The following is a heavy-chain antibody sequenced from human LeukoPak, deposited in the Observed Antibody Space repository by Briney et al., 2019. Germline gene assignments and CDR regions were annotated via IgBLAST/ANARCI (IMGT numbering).Heavy chain of an antibody. V-gene: IGHV4-61*09. J-gene: IGHJ2*01. CDR1: GGSISSGGDY. CDR2: MYSSGST. D-gene: IGHD2-21*02. CDR3: ARGQCGGNCAFALYFDL. Sequence: SETLSLTCTVSGGSISSGGDYWNWIRQPAGKELEWVGHMYSSGSTNYNPSLKSRVTISVDTSKNQFSLNLNSVTAADTAVYYCARGQCGGNCAFALYFDLWGRGTLVTVSS.